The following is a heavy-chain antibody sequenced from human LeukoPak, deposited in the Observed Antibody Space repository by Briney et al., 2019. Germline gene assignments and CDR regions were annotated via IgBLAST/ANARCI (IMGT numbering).Heavy chain of an antibody. J-gene: IGHJ4*02. CDR1: GGSISSSSYY. CDR3: ARRLVVVVAATRGYYFDY. V-gene: IGHV4-39*01. D-gene: IGHD2-15*01. Sequence: ASETLSLTCTVSGGSISSSSYYWGWIRQPPGKGLEWIGSIYYSGSIYYNPSLKSRVTISVDTSKNQFSLKLSSVTAADTAVYYCARRLVVVVAATRGYYFDYWGQGTLVTVSS. CDR2: IYYSGSI.